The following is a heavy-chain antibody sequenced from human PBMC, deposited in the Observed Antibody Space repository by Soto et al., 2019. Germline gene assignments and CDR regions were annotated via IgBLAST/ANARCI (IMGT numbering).Heavy chain of an antibody. CDR3: ARLPSTSSRGDFDF. CDR1: GYSFTRYW. Sequence: PGESLKSSCKGSGYSFTRYWIGWVRQMPGKGLEWMGIIYPGDSDTKYSPSFQGQVTISADKSINTAYLHWSSLKASDTAMYYCARLPSTSSRGDFDFWGQGTLVTVSS. CDR2: IYPGDSDT. D-gene: IGHD6-6*01. V-gene: IGHV5-51*01. J-gene: IGHJ4*02.